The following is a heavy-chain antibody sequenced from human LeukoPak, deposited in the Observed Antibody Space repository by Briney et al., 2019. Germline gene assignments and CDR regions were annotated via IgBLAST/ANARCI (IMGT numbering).Heavy chain of an antibody. J-gene: IGHJ4*02. CDR1: GGTFSSYA. V-gene: IGHV1-69*13. Sequence: EASVKVSCKASGGTFSSYAISWVRQAPGQGLEWMGGIIPIFGTANYAQKFQGRVTITADESTSTAYMGLSSLRSEDTAVYYCARTSREMTTSTGHFDYWGQGTLVTVSS. CDR3: ARTSREMTTSTGHFDY. CDR2: IIPIFGTA. D-gene: IGHD5-24*01.